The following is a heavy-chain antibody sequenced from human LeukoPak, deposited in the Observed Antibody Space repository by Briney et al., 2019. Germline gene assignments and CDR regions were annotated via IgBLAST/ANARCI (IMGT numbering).Heavy chain of an antibody. CDR2: ISAYNGNT. CDR3: ARVREYSSSSFYYYYYYMDV. J-gene: IGHJ6*03. D-gene: IGHD6-6*01. Sequence: ASVKVSCKASGYTFTSYGISWVRQAPGQGLEWMGWISAYNGNTNYAQKPQGRVTMTTDTSTSTANMELRSLRSDDTAVYYCARVREYSSSSFYYYYYYMDVRGKGTTVTVSS. V-gene: IGHV1-18*01. CDR1: GYTFTSYG.